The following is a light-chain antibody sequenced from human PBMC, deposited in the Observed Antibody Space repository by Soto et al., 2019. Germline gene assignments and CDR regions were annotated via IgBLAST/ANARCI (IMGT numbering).Light chain of an antibody. Sequence: SYELTQPPSVSVAPGKTARITCGGNNIGSKSVHWYQQKPGQAPVLVIYYDSDRPSGIPERFSGSNSGNTATLTISRVEAGDEADYYCQVWDSSSLSGVFGTGTKLTVL. V-gene: IGLV3-21*04. CDR1: NIGSKS. CDR3: QVWDSSSLSGV. CDR2: YDS. J-gene: IGLJ1*01.